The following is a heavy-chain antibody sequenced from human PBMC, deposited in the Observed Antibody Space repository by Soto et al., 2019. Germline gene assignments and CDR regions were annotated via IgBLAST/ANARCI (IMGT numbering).Heavy chain of an antibody. CDR3: AKNGIAVAGLDAFDI. Sequence: GAPGKVSCEASGYTFTNYGINWGRQAPGHGLEWMGWISAYNGNTNYAQKLQGRVTMTTDTSTSTAYMELRSLRSDDTAVYYCAKNGIAVAGLDAFDIWGQGTMVTVS. D-gene: IGHD6-19*01. V-gene: IGHV1-18*01. CDR1: GYTFTNYG. CDR2: ISAYNGNT. J-gene: IGHJ3*02.